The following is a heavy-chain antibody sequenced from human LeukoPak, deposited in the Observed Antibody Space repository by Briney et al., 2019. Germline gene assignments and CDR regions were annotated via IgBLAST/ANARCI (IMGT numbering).Heavy chain of an antibody. CDR1: GGSISSYY. J-gene: IGHJ4*01. CDR3: ARQKPAPGTYYFDH. D-gene: IGHD6-13*01. CDR2: IYYSGST. Sequence: SETLSLTCTVSGGSISSYYWSWIRQPPGKGLEWIGYIYYSGSTNYNPSLKSRVTMALDTSQGQFSLTLTSVTTADTAVYYCARQKPAPGTYYFDHWGHGTLVTVSS. V-gene: IGHV4-59*08.